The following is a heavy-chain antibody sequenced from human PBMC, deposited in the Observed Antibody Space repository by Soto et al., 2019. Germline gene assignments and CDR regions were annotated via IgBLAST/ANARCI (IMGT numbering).Heavy chain of an antibody. CDR3: ARDRIIGGSYFYYYGMDV. CDR1: GYTFTTYG. Sequence: ASVKVSCKASGYTFTTYGISWVRQAPGQGLEWMGWISPYNGTTKYSQKFQGRVTITRDTSASTAYMELSSLRSEDTAVYYCARDRIIGGSYFYYYGMDVWGQGTTVTVSS. V-gene: IGHV1-18*04. CDR2: ISPYNGTT. D-gene: IGHD1-26*01. J-gene: IGHJ6*02.